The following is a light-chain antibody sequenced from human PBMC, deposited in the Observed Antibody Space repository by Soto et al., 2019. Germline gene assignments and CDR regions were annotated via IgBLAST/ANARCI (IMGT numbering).Light chain of an antibody. J-gene: IGKJ1*01. CDR3: QRYGGSTWT. CDR2: GAS. V-gene: IGKV3-20*01. Sequence: ENVLTRSPGTLSKYPGERATLSCRTSQSVTSSYLAWYQQKPGQAPRLLIYGASTRATGIPDRFSGSGSGTDFTLTISRLEPEDFAVYYCQRYGGSTWTFGQGTKVDIK. CDR1: QSVTSSY.